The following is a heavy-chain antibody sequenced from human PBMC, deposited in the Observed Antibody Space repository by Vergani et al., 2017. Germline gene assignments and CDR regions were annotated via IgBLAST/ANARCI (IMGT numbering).Heavy chain of an antibody. D-gene: IGHD6-6*01. CDR1: GFTVSSNY. CDR2: IYSGGST. CDR3: ATITYSSSSGEVFDY. J-gene: IGHJ4*02. Sequence: EVQLVESGGGLVQPGRSLRLSCAASGFTVSSNYMSWVRQAPGKGLEWVSVIYSGGSTYYADSVKGRFTISRDNSKNTLYLQMNSLRAEDTAVYYCATITYSSSSGEVFDYWGQGTLVTVSS. V-gene: IGHV3-53*01.